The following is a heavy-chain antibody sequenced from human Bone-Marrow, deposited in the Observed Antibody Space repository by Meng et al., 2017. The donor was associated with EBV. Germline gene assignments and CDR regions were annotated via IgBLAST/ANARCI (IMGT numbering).Heavy chain of an antibody. CDR1: GFTFSSYA. D-gene: IGHD3-22*01. Sequence: EVQLVESGGGLVQPGGCLRPSCAASGFTFSSYAMSWVRQAPGKGLEWVSAISGSGGSTYYADSVKGRFTISRDNSKNTLYLQMNSLRAEDTAVYYCAKYYYDSSAHLTAFDYWGQGTLVTVSS. CDR3: AKYYYDSSAHLTAFDY. J-gene: IGHJ4*02. V-gene: IGHV3-23*04. CDR2: ISGSGGST.